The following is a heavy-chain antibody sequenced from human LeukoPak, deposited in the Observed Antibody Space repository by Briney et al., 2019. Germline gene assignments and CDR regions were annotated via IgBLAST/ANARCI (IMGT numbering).Heavy chain of an antibody. J-gene: IGHJ4*02. CDR2: ISYGGSNN. Sequence: GGSLRLSRAPSGFTFSSFGMHWVRQAPGKGLEWVAFISYGGSNNYSADSVKGRFTISRDNSKNTLYLQMNSLRAEDTAVYYCGSGNYLVYWGQGTLVTVSS. CDR1: GFTFSSFG. D-gene: IGHD1-26*01. V-gene: IGHV3-30*03. CDR3: GSGNYLVY.